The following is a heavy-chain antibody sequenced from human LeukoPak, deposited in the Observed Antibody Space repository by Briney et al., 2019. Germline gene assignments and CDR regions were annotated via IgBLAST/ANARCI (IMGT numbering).Heavy chain of an antibody. J-gene: IGHJ4*02. CDR1: GFTFSSYW. CDR3: ARSANGGRYDFDY. CDR2: ANSDGSST. Sequence: GGSLRLSCAASGFTFSSYWMHWVRQAPGKGLVWVSRANSDGSSTSYADSVKGRFAISRDNAKNTLYLQMNSLRAEDTAVYYCARSANGGRYDFDYWGQGTLVTVSS. D-gene: IGHD2-8*01. V-gene: IGHV3-74*01.